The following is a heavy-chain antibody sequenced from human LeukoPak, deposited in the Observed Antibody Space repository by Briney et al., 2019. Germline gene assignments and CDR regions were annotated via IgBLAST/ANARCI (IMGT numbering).Heavy chain of an antibody. J-gene: IGHJ2*01. CDR3: TRSESAAWYFDL. Sequence: GGSLRLSCGASEFTFSSYAMSWVRQAPGKGLEWVSYISSSGSTIYYADSVKGRFTISRDNAKNSLYLQMNSLRAEDTAVYFCTRSESAAWYFDLWGRGTLVTVSS. CDR2: ISSSGSTI. CDR1: EFTFSSYA. V-gene: IGHV3-48*04.